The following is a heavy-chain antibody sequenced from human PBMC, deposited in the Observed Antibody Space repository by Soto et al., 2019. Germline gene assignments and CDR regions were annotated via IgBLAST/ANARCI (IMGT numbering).Heavy chain of an antibody. CDR2: IIPIFGTA. J-gene: IGHJ4*02. CDR3: AREGSRNGYYPFDY. Sequence: VQLVQSGAEVKKPGSSVKVSCKASGGTFSSYAISWVRQAPGQGLEWMGGIIPIFGTAHYAQKFQGRVTITADESTSTAYMELSSLRSEDTAVYYCAREGSRNGYYPFDYGGQGTLVTVSS. D-gene: IGHD3-3*01. V-gene: IGHV1-69*12. CDR1: GGTFSSYA.